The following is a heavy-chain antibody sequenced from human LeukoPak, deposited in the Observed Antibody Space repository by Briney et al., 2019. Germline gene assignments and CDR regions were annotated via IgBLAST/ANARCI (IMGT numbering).Heavy chain of an antibody. V-gene: IGHV5-10-1*01. J-gene: IGHJ4*02. Sequence: PGEALKISCKGSGYSFTNYWISWVRQMPGKGLEWMGRIDPSDSYTKYSPSFEGHVTISVDKSISTAFLQWNSLKASDSAMYYCATGAFKVTTDFANYRGQGTQVAVSS. D-gene: IGHD4-17*01. CDR2: IDPSDSYT. CDR3: ATGAFKVTTDFANY. CDR1: GYSFTNYW.